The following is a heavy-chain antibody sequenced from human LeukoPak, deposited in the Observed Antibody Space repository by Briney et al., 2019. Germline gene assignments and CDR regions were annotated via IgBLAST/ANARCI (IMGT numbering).Heavy chain of an antibody. J-gene: IGHJ4*02. CDR3: ARGLSGSYQIDY. Sequence: PSETLCLTCTVSGGSISSYDVNWIRQPPGKGLEWIGYICDSESTNYTPSLTSRVTTSVDTSKNQFSLKLSSVTAAATAVYYCARGLSGSYQIDYWGQGTLVTVSS. CDR1: GGSISSYD. D-gene: IGHD1-26*01. V-gene: IGHV4-59*01. CDR2: ICDSEST.